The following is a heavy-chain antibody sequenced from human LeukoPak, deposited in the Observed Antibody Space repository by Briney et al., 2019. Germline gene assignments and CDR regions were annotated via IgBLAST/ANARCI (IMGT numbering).Heavy chain of an antibody. CDR2: INPNSGGT. CDR3: ARVFGGGTVTTGDFDY. Sequence: ASVKVSCKASGYTFSGYYMHWVRQAPGQGLEWMGWINPNSGGTNYAQKFQGRVTMTRDTSISTAYMELSRLRSDDTAVYYCARVFGGGTVTTGDFDYWGQGTLVTVSS. CDR1: GYTFSGYY. J-gene: IGHJ4*02. V-gene: IGHV1-2*02. D-gene: IGHD4-17*01.